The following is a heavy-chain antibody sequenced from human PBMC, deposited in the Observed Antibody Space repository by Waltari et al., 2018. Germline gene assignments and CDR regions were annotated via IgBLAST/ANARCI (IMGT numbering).Heavy chain of an antibody. V-gene: IGHV3-48*03. Sequence: EVKLVESGGGLVQPGGSLRLSCAASGFTLSHYELHWVRQAPGKGLGWFSYISSSGRTIDYADSVKGRLTMSRDDAKNSVYLQMHSLRAEDTAVYYCATSIVGSLDYWGQGNLVTVSS. J-gene: IGHJ4*02. CDR1: GFTLSHYE. CDR3: ATSIVGSLDY. D-gene: IGHD1-26*01. CDR2: ISSSGRTI.